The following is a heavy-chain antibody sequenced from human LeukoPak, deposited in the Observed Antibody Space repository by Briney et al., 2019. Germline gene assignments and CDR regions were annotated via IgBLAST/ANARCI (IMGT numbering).Heavy chain of an antibody. Sequence: SETLSLTCAVYGGSFSGYYWSWIRQPPGKGLEWIGEINHSGSTNYNPSLKSRVTISVDTSKNQFSLKLSPVTAADTAVYYCARAGDGYNDEFDYWGQGTLVTVSS. V-gene: IGHV4-34*01. D-gene: IGHD5-24*01. CDR2: INHSGST. CDR1: GGSFSGYY. J-gene: IGHJ4*02. CDR3: ARAGDGYNDEFDY.